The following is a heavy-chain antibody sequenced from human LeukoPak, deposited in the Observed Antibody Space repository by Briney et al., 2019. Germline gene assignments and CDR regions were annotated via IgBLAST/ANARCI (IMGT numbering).Heavy chain of an antibody. CDR1: GFTVSSNY. D-gene: IGHD2-21*02. J-gene: IGHJ4*02. CDR2: IFSGGST. V-gene: IGHV3-53*05. Sequence: GGSLRLSCVASGFTVSSNYMSWVRQAPGKGLGWVSAIFSGGSTSYADSVTGRFTISRDNSKNTLYLQMNSLRVEDTAVYFCVKDLSDRDVDYWGQGTLVTVSS. CDR3: VKDLSDRDVDY.